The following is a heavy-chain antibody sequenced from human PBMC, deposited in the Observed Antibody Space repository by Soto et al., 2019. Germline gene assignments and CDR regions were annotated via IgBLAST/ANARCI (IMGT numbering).Heavy chain of an antibody. V-gene: IGHV4-31*03. Sequence: PTGTLALTCTVSGDSISRDGYYCSWIRQHPGKGLEWIGYIYYSGSTYYNPSLKSRVTISVDTSKNQFSLKLSSVTAADTAVYYCERYRHPNCIDFWGQGILVTV. CDR1: GDSISRDGYY. CDR2: IYYSGST. D-gene: IGHD2-2*01. CDR3: ERYRHPNCIDF. J-gene: IGHJ5*01.